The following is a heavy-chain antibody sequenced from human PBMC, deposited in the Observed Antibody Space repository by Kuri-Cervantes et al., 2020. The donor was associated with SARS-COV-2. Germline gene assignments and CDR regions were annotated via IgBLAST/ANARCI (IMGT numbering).Heavy chain of an antibody. CDR2: ISSSSSYK. Sequence: GGSLRLSCAASGFTFSSYSMNWVRQAPEKGLEWISYISSSSSYKYYADSVKGRFTISRDNSKNTLYLQMNSLRAEYTAVYYCAKDLPGSSAADVYWGQGTLVTVSS. V-gene: IGHV3-21*01. J-gene: IGHJ4*02. D-gene: IGHD6-13*01. CDR3: AKDLPGSSAADVY. CDR1: GFTFSSYS.